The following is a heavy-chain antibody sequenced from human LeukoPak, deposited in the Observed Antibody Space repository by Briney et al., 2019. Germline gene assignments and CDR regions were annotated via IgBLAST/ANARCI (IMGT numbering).Heavy chain of an antibody. CDR1: GGTFSSYA. CDR3: ARDPSAPTYDSSGYYFSY. V-gene: IGHV1-69*04. D-gene: IGHD3-22*01. Sequence: SVKVSCKASGGTFSSYAISWVQQAPGQGLEWMGRIIPILGIANYAQKFQGRVTITADKSTSTAYMELSSLRSEDTAVYYCARDPSAPTYDSSGYYFSYWGQGTLVTVSS. J-gene: IGHJ4*02. CDR2: IIPILGIA.